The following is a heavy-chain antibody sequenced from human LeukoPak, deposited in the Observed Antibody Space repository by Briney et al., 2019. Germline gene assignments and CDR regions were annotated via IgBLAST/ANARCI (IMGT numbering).Heavy chain of an antibody. J-gene: IGHJ6*04. Sequence: GGSLRLSCAASGFAFSNYGMNWVRQAPGKGLERVSGITSSGSTTYYADPVKRRFTISRDNAKNSLYLQMNSLRAEDTAVYYCAELGITMIGGVWGKGTTVTISS. CDR3: AELGITMIGGV. V-gene: IGHV3-48*04. CDR2: ITSSGSTT. CDR1: GFAFSNYG. D-gene: IGHD3-10*02.